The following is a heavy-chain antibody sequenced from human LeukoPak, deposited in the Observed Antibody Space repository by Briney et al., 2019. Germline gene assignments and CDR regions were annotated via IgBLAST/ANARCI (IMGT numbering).Heavy chain of an antibody. CDR3: ARSKTGTDSNWFDP. J-gene: IGHJ5*02. D-gene: IGHD1-1*01. V-gene: IGHV6-1*01. Sequence: SQTLSLTCAISGDTVSTNSAAWNRIRQSPSRGLEWLGRTYYNSKWNNDYAVSVKSRITINPDTSKNQFSLQLNSVTPEDTAVYYCARSKTGTDSNWFDPWGQGTLVTVSS. CDR2: TYYNSKWNN. CDR1: GDTVSTNSAA.